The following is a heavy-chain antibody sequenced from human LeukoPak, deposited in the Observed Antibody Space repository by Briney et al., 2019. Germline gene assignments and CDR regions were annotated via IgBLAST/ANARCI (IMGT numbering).Heavy chain of an antibody. D-gene: IGHD2-2*01. Sequence: GGSLRLSCAASGFTFSSYGIHWVRQAPGKGLEWVAFIRYDGSNKYYADSVKGRFTISRDNSKNTLYLQMNSLRAEDTAVYYCAKDRRPYCSSTSCYVWFDPWGQGTLVTVSS. CDR1: GFTFSSYG. CDR2: IRYDGSNK. V-gene: IGHV3-30*02. CDR3: AKDRRPYCSSTSCYVWFDP. J-gene: IGHJ5*02.